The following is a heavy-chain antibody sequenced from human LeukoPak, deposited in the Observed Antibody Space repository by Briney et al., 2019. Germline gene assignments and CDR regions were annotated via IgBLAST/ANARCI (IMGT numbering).Heavy chain of an antibody. D-gene: IGHD6-19*01. J-gene: IGHJ4*02. CDR3: AREETVAGFDY. V-gene: IGHV1-69*13. CDR1: GYTFTSYA. CDR2: IIPIFGTA. Sequence: SVKVSCKASGYTFTSYAMHWVRQAPGQGLEWMGGIIPIFGTANYAQKFQGRVTITADESTSTAYMELSSLRSDDTAVYYCAREETVAGFDYWGQGTLVTVSS.